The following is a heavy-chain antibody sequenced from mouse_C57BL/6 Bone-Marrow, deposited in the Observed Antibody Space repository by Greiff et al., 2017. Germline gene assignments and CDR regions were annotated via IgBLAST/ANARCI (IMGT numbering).Heavy chain of an antibody. J-gene: IGHJ2*01. CDR1: GFTFSSYA. Sequence: EVQWVESGGGLVKPGGSLKLSCAASGFTFSSYAMSWVRQTPEKRLAWVATISDGGSYTYYPDNVKGRFTISRDNAKNNLYLQMSHLKSEDTAMYYCARLLPFFDYWGQGTTLTVSS. V-gene: IGHV5-4*01. D-gene: IGHD1-1*01. CDR2: ISDGGSYT. CDR3: ARLLPFFDY.